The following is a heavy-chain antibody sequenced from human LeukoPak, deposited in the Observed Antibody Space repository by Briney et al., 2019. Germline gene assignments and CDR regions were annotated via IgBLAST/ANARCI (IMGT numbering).Heavy chain of an antibody. Sequence: SSVKVSCKSSGGTFSSYAISWVRQAPGQGLEWMGGIIPIFGTANYAQKFQSRVTITTDESTSTAYMELSSLRSEDTAVYYCASCTPTQWTNWFDPWGQGTLVTVSS. CDR3: ASCTPTQWTNWFDP. V-gene: IGHV1-69*05. J-gene: IGHJ5*02. CDR2: IIPIFGTA. CDR1: GGTFSSYA. D-gene: IGHD6-19*01.